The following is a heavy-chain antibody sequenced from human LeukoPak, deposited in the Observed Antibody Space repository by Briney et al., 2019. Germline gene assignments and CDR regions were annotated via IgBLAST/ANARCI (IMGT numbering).Heavy chain of an antibody. CDR2: IWYDGRNK. J-gene: IGHJ4*02. Sequence: GGSLRLSCAASGFTFSSYGMHWVRQAPGKGREWVAVIWYDGRNKFYADSVKGRFTISRDDSKNTVYLQMNSLTAEDTAGYYCARRAYFDYWGQGTLVTVSS. CDR3: ARRAYFDY. CDR1: GFTFSSYG. V-gene: IGHV3-33*01.